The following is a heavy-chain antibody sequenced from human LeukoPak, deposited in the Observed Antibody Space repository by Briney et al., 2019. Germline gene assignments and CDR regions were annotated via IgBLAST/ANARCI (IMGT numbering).Heavy chain of an antibody. CDR2: ISAGGGTA. Sequence: GGSLRLSCAASGFSLSSYAMSWVRQAPGKGLEWISVISAGGGTAFYADSVKGRFTVSRDTSKNTLYLQMNTLRAEDTAIYYCAASPSISSSSRSFDYWGQGTLVTVSP. D-gene: IGHD6-13*01. CDR3: AASPSISSSSRSFDY. J-gene: IGHJ4*02. CDR1: GFSLSSYA. V-gene: IGHV3-23*01.